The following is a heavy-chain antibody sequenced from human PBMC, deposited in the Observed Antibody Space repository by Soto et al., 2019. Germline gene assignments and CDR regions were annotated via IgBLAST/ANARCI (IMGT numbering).Heavy chain of an antibody. CDR1: GFTFSSYA. D-gene: IGHD3-22*01. V-gene: IGHV3-23*01. CDR3: AKDMLKDSAGYYYGTTDY. Sequence: GGSLRLSCAASGFTFSSYAMSWVRQAPGKGLERVSAISGTGDSTYYADSVKGRFTVSRDNSKKILYLQMDSLRAEDTAVYYCAKDMLKDSAGYYYGTTDYWGPGTLVTVSS. CDR2: ISGTGDST. J-gene: IGHJ4*02.